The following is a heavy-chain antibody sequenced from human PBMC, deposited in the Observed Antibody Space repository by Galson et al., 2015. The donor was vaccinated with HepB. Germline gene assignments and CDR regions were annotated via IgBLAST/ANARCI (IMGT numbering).Heavy chain of an antibody. CDR2: LSYDGRNT. Sequence: SLRLSCAASGFSFSTYDMHWVRQAPGKGLEWVAILSYDGRNTYSADSVKGRFTVSRDNSKSTLYLQLNSLRVEDTAVYYCARQGPNLHWYFEDWGQGTLVTVSS. CDR3: ARQGPNLHWYFED. J-gene: IGHJ4*02. CDR1: GFSFSTYD. D-gene: IGHD1-1*01. V-gene: IGHV3-30*03.